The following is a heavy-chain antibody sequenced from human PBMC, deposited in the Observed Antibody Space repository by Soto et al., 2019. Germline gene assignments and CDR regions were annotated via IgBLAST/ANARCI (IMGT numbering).Heavy chain of an antibody. Sequence: TLSLTCAVSGASISGSYYYWAWLRQSPGKGPEWIGSVFYTGFTSYNPSLESRVSVSVDTSKSQFSLKLSAVTAADTAVYYCATSQKGYNWNYFDHWGQGALVTVSS. CDR2: VFYTGFT. J-gene: IGHJ4*02. CDR3: ATSQKGYNWNYFDH. D-gene: IGHD1-20*01. V-gene: IGHV4-39*01. CDR1: GASISGSYYY.